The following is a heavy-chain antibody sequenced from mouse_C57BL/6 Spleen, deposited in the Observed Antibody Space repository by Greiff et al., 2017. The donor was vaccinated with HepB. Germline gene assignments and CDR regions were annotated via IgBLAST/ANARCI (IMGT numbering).Heavy chain of an antibody. CDR1: GFTFSDFY. CDR3: ARDDGSSSFAY. Sequence: EVKVVESGGGLVQSGRSLRLSCATSGFTFSDFYMEWVRQAPGKGLEWIAASRNKANDYTTEYSASVKGRFIVSRDTSQSILYLQMNALRAEDTAIYYCARDDGSSSFAYWGQGTLVTVSA. J-gene: IGHJ3*01. D-gene: IGHD1-1*01. CDR2: SRNKANDYTT. V-gene: IGHV7-1*01.